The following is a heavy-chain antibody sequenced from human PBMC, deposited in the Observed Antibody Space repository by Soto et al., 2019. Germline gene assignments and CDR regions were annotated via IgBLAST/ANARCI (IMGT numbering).Heavy chain of an antibody. Sequence: GGSLRLSCATSGFTFRSYAMHWVRQTRGKGPEWVASISSTGSFIEYADSLKGRVTISRDNDKNSVYLQMVSLRAADTAVYYCARDPRITGTTDDHFEYWGQGTLVTVSS. D-gene: IGHD1-7*01. CDR2: ISSTGSFI. V-gene: IGHV3-21*06. CDR3: ARDPRITGTTDDHFEY. CDR1: GFTFRSYA. J-gene: IGHJ4*02.